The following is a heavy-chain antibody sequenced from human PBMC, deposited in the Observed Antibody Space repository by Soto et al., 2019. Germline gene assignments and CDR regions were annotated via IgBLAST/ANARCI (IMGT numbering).Heavy chain of an antibody. CDR2: IYYSGST. Sequence: SETLSLTCPVSGGSISSSRYYWGWIRQPTGKGLKWIGSIYYSGSTYYNPSLKSRVTLFVDMSKNQVSLKLSSVTAADTAMYYCARGHGGITVFGAPGHFDYWGQGTRVTVSS. CDR1: GGSISSSRYY. D-gene: IGHD3-3*01. J-gene: IGHJ4*02. CDR3: ARGHGGITVFGAPGHFDY. V-gene: IGHV4-39*01.